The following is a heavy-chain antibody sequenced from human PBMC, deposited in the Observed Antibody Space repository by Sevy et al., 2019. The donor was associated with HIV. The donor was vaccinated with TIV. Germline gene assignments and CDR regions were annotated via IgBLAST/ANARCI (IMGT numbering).Heavy chain of an antibody. J-gene: IGHJ4*02. Sequence: ASVKVSCKASGYTFTTNPIGWVRQAPGQGLEWMGWISTYSGETRDAQKFQGRATMTTDTSTSTAYLELRSLRSDDTAVYYCARDSDGSGHYYADYFDYWGQGTLVTVSS. CDR2: ISTYSGET. D-gene: IGHD3-22*01. CDR3: ARDSDGSGHYYADYFDY. CDR1: GYTFTTNP. V-gene: IGHV1-18*01.